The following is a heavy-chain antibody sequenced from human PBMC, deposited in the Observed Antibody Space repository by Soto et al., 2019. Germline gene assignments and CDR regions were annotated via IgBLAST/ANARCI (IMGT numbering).Heavy chain of an antibody. D-gene: IGHD3-10*01. J-gene: IGHJ4*02. CDR1: GFTFSSRW. Sequence: EVQLVESGGGLVQPGGSIRLSCVASGFTFSSRWMNWVRHVPGKGLEWVANIKQDGSEIHYVDSVKGRFTISRDNAKNSLYLQMNSLRVEDTAVYHCVRSSGWTGDFWGQGILVTVSS. V-gene: IGHV3-7*04. CDR3: VRSSGWTGDF. CDR2: IKQDGSEI.